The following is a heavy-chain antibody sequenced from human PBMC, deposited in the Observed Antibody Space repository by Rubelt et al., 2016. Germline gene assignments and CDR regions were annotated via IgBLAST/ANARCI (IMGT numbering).Heavy chain of an antibody. CDR3: ARGYCSSANCLFNWFDP. V-gene: IGHV1-18*01. CDR2: ISAYDGNT. J-gene: IGHJ5*02. CDR1: GYTFTSYG. Sequence: QVQLVQSGAEVKKPGASVKVSCKASGYTFTSYGISWVRQAPGQGLEWMGWISAYDGNTYYAQKLPGRVTMSADTSTSTAYMERRSLRSDDTAMYFCARGYCSSANCLFNWFDPWGQGTLVTVSS. D-gene: IGHD2-2*01.